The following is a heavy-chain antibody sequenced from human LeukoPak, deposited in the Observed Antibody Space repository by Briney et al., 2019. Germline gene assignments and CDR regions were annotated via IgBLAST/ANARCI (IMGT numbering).Heavy chain of an antibody. J-gene: IGHJ4*02. V-gene: IGHV1-18*01. Sequence: ASVKVSCKASGYTFTIYGISWVRQAPGQGLEWMGWISAYNGNTNYAQKLQGRVTMTTDTSTSTAYMELRSLRSDDTAVYYCARGKADYVWGSYLSRWDYWGQGTLVTVSS. CDR2: ISAYNGNT. D-gene: IGHD3-16*01. CDR1: GYTFTIYG. CDR3: ARGKADYVWGSYLSRWDY.